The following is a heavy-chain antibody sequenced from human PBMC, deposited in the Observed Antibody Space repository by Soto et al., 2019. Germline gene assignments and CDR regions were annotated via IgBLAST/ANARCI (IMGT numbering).Heavy chain of an antibody. CDR1: GGTFSSYA. D-gene: IGHD6-19*01. CDR2: IIPIFGTA. V-gene: IGHV1-69*13. J-gene: IGHJ5*02. CDR3: ARQTGIAVAASVNWFDP. Sequence: ASVKVSCKASGGTFSSYAISWVRQAPGQGLEWMGGIIPIFGTANYAPKFQGRVTITADESTSTAYMELSSLRSEDTAVYYCARQTGIAVAASVNWFDPWGQGTMVTVSS.